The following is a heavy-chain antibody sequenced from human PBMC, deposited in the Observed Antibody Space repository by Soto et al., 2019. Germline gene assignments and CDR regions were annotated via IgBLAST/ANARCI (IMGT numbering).Heavy chain of an antibody. CDR3: AKYLGDIVVVPAAIRNYYYYGMDV. Sequence: PGGSLRLSCAASGFTFSSYAMSWVRQAPGKGLEWVSAISGSGGSTYYADSVKGRFTISRDNSKNTLYLQMNSLRAEDTAVYYCAKYLGDIVVVPAAIRNYYYYGMDVWGQGTTVTVS. D-gene: IGHD2-2*02. V-gene: IGHV3-23*01. CDR1: GFTFSSYA. CDR2: ISGSGGST. J-gene: IGHJ6*02.